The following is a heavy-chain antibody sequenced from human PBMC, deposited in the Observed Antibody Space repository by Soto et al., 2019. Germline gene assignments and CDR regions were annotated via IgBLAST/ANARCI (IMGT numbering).Heavy chain of an antibody. CDR2: INPNSGGT. V-gene: IGHV1-18*01. Sequence: RHEWMGWINPNSGGTNYAQKFQGRVTMTTDTSTSKAYMELRSLRSDDTAVYYCANSIGYCSGGSCYFHIWGHGTMIT. J-gene: IGHJ3*02. CDR3: ANSIGYCSGGSCYFHI. D-gene: IGHD2-15*01.